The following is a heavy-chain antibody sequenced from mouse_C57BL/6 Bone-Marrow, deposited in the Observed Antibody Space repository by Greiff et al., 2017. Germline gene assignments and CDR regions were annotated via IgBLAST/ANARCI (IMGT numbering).Heavy chain of an antibody. CDR1: GISITTGNYR. Sequence: EVMLVESGPGLVKPSQTVFLTCTVTGISITTGNYRWSWIRQFPGNKLEWIGYIYYSGTITYNPSLTSRTTITRDTPKNQFFLEMNSLTAEDTATYYCARDYYYGSRDWYFDVWGTGTTVTVSS. D-gene: IGHD1-1*01. CDR3: ARDYYYGSRDWYFDV. J-gene: IGHJ1*03. V-gene: IGHV3-5*01. CDR2: IYYSGTI.